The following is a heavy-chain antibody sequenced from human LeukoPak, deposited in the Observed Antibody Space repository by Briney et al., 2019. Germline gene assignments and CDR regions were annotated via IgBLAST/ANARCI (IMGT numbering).Heavy chain of an antibody. V-gene: IGHV1-8*03. D-gene: IGHD2-2*01. Sequence: ASVKVSCKASGYIFTTLDINWVRQAPGQGLEWLGWMDPNSGHTGFAQKFQGRLTLTRNTSISTAYMELTSLRSEDTAVYYCARVASSPDFWGQGTLVTVSS. CDR3: ARVASSPDF. J-gene: IGHJ4*02. CDR2: MDPNSGHT. CDR1: GYIFTTLD.